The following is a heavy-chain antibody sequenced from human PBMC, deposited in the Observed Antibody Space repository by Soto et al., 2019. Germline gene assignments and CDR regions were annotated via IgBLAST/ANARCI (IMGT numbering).Heavy chain of an antibody. V-gene: IGHV3-23*01. CDR1: GFTFSSYA. D-gene: IGHD3-3*01. CDR2: TSGSGGST. Sequence: HPGGSLRLSCAASGFTFSSYAMSWVRQAPGKGLEWVSATSGSGGSTYYADSVKGRFTISRDNSKNTLYLQMNSLRAEDTAVYYCAKVQPYENWFDPWGQGTLVTVSS. J-gene: IGHJ5*02. CDR3: AKVQPYENWFDP.